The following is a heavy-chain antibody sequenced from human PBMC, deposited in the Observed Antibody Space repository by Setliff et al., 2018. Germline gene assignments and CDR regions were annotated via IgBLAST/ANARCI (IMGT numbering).Heavy chain of an antibody. Sequence: PSETLSLTCNVSGASISGSAYYWGWIRQPPGKGLEWIGEIYHSGSTNYNPSLKSRVTISVDKSKDQFSLKLSSVTAADTAVYYCARALPLGFRSALIPWGQGTLVTVSS. J-gene: IGHJ5*02. CDR1: GASISGSAYY. CDR2: IYHSGST. V-gene: IGHV4-39*07. CDR3: ARALPLGFRSALIP. D-gene: IGHD3-16*02.